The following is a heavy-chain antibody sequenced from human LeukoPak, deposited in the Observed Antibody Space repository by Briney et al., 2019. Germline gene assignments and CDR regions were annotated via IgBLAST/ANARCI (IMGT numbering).Heavy chain of an antibody. J-gene: IGHJ4*02. CDR1: GFTFSSYS. V-gene: IGHV4-31*02. CDR3: ARDRNFEGILDY. CDR2: IYYGGST. D-gene: IGHD6-13*01. Sequence: LRLSCAASGFTFSSYSMNWIRQHPGKGLEWIGYIYYGGSTYYNPSLKSRVTISVDTSKNQFSLKLSSVTAADTAVYYCARDRNFEGILDYWGQGTLVTVSS.